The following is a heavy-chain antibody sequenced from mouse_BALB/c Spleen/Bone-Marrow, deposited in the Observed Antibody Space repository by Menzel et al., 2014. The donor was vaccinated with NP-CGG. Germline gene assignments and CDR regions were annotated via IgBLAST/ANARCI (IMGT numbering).Heavy chain of an antibody. CDR2: IDPANGNT. Sequence: VQLQQSGAELVKPGASVKLSCTASGFNIKDNYMHWVKQRPEQGLEWIGRIDPANGNTKYDPKFQGKATITADTSSNTAYLQLSSLTSEDTAVYYWGRLDLFAYWGQGTLVTVSA. CDR1: GFNIKDNY. V-gene: IGHV14-3*02. CDR3: GRLDLFAY. J-gene: IGHJ3*01.